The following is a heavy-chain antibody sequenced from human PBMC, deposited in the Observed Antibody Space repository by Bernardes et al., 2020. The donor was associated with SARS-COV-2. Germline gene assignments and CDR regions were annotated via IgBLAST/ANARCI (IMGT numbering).Heavy chain of an antibody. CDR1: GDSISSGDYY. D-gene: IGHD2-15*01. CDR3: ARGAHCSEDSCYSEDWFDP. V-gene: IGHV4-61*02. J-gene: IGHJ5*02. Sequence: SETLSLTCAVSGDSISSGDYYWTWIRQPAGKGLEWIGRIYTSGSTNYNPSLKSRVTISVEKSRNQFSLTVSSVTAADTAIYYCARGAHCSEDSCYSEDWFDPWGQGTLVTVSS. CDR2: IYTSGST.